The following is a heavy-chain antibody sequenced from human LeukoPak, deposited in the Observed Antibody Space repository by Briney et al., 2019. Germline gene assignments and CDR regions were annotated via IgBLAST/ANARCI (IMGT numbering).Heavy chain of an antibody. V-gene: IGHV1-18*01. Sequence: ASVKVSCKASGYTFTSYGISWVRQAPGQGLEWMGWISAYNGNTNYAQKLQGRVAMTTDTSTSTAYMELRSLRSDDTAVYYCARDWTGTTVFDYWGQGTLVTVSS. CDR3: ARDWTGTTVFDY. D-gene: IGHD1-7*01. CDR1: GYTFTSYG. CDR2: ISAYNGNT. J-gene: IGHJ4*02.